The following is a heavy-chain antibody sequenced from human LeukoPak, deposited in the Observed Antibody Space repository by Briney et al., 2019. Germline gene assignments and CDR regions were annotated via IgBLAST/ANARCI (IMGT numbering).Heavy chain of an antibody. CDR1: GYTFTSYY. V-gene: IGHV1-46*01. CDR2: INPSGGST. CDR3: VRESNLPTGYYDILTGYSLFDY. D-gene: IGHD3-9*01. J-gene: IGHJ4*02. Sequence: ASVKVSCKASGYTFTSYYMHWVRQAPGQGLEWMGIINPSGGSTSYAQKFQGRVTMTRDTSTSTVYMELSSLRSEDTAVYYCVRESNLPTGYYDILTGYSLFDYWGQGTLVTVSS.